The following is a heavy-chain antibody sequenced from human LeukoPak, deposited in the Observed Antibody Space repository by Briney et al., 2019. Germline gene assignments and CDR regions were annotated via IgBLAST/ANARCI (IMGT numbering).Heavy chain of an antibody. Sequence: SGGSLILSCAASGFAFSSYVMHWVRQAPGKGLEWAAVISHDGSNEYYADSVKGRFTISRDNSKNTLYLQMNSLRAEVTAVYYCVRDISGEKSFDYWGQGSLVTVSS. CDR2: ISHDGSNE. J-gene: IGHJ4*02. V-gene: IGHV3-30*04. CDR1: GFAFSSYV. D-gene: IGHD3-10*01. CDR3: VRDISGEKSFDY.